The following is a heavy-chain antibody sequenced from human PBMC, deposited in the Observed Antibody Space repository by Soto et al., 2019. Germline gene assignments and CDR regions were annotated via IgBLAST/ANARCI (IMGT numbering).Heavy chain of an antibody. Sequence: ASVKVSCKASGYTFTGYYLHWVRQAPGQGLEWVGWINPKSGGTNYTQKFQGRVTMTRDTSKTTAYMELTSLRSDDTAVYYCARVLAPDYDFWTGFDYWGQGTLVTVSS. CDR1: GYTFTGYY. V-gene: IGHV1-2*02. CDR3: ARVLAPDYDFWTGFDY. CDR2: INPKSGGT. J-gene: IGHJ4*02. D-gene: IGHD3-3*01.